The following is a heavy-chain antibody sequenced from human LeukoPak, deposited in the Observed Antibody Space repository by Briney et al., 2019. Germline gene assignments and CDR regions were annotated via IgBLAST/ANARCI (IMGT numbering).Heavy chain of an antibody. Sequence: GGSLRLSCAASGFTFSSYWMHWVRQAPGKGLVWVSRINSDGSSTSYADSVKGRFTFSRDNAKNTLYLQMNSLRAEDTAVYYCAREPRGWYAFDIWGQGTMVTVSS. J-gene: IGHJ3*02. CDR1: GFTFSSYW. D-gene: IGHD2-15*01. V-gene: IGHV3-74*01. CDR3: AREPRGWYAFDI. CDR2: INSDGSST.